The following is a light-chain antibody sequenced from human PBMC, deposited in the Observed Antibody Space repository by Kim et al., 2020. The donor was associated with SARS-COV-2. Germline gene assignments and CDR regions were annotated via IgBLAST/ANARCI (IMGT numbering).Light chain of an antibody. CDR3: QSYGSSNQGV. Sequence: NFMLTQPHSVSESPGKTVTISCTRSSGSIASNYVQWYQQRPGSAPTTVIYEDNQRPPGVPDRFSGSIDSSSNSASLTISGLKTEDEADYYCQSYGSSNQGVFGGGTKLTVL. CDR2: EDN. V-gene: IGLV6-57*04. J-gene: IGLJ3*02. CDR1: SGSIASNY.